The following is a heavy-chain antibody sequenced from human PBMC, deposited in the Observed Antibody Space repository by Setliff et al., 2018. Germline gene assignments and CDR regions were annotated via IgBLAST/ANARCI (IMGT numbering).Heavy chain of an antibody. CDR2: ISSSSSSI. J-gene: IGHJ1*01. CDR3: ARDILQFLEWPQYFQH. V-gene: IGHV3-48*01. D-gene: IGHD3-3*01. CDR1: GFTFSTYS. Sequence: GGSLRLSCAASGFTFSTYSMNWVRQAPGKGLEWVSYISSSSSSIYYANSVEGRFTISRDNAKDSLYLQTNSLRAEDTAVYYCARDILQFLEWPQYFQHWGQGILVTVSS.